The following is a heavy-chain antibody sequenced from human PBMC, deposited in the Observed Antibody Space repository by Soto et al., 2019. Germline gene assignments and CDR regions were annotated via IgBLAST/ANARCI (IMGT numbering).Heavy chain of an antibody. CDR1: GDTFTSYY. V-gene: IGHV1-46*01. D-gene: IGHD3-16*01. Sequence: QVRLVQSGAEVKAPGSSVKVSCKAPGDTFTSYYMHWVRQAPGQGLEWKGLINTHGGSTRFGQKFHARVTMNGDTPKSTVYMELRGLTSEDTAVYYCARSAGGVDGIIIEGTNWFAPWGQGTLVTVSS. J-gene: IGHJ5*02. CDR2: INTHGGST. CDR3: ARSAGGVDGIIIEGTNWFAP.